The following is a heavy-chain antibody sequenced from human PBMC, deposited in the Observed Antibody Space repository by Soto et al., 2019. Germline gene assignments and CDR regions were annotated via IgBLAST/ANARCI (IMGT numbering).Heavy chain of an antibody. D-gene: IGHD2-8*01. Sequence: VQLVESGGGLVKPGGSLRLSCAASGFTFSSYAMHWVRQAPGKGLEWVAVISYDGSNKYYADSVKGRFTISRDNSKNTLYLQMNSLRAEDTAVYYCARDSRGVYYYGMDVWGQGTTVTVSS. CDR1: GFTFSSYA. CDR3: ARDSRGVYYYGMDV. CDR2: ISYDGSNK. J-gene: IGHJ6*02. V-gene: IGHV3-30-3*01.